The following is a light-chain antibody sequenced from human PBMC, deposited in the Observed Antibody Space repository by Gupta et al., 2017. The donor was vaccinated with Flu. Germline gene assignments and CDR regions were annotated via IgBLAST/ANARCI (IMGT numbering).Light chain of an antibody. J-gene: IGLJ3*02. CDR3: QTYNGSNQPV. V-gene: IGLV6-57*01. CDR1: GRIRTYH. Sequence: GRIRTYHGQWYRRRPGCSPAPGIIAHAPRASGVRGRFYGSSYISYNSAPLTISGLKTDDEADYYCQTYNGSNQPVFGGGTKLTVL. CDR2: AHA.